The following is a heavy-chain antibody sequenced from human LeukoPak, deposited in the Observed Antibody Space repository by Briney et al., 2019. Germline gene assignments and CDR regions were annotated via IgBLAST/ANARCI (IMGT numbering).Heavy chain of an antibody. J-gene: IGHJ4*02. CDR1: GFTFTNYA. CDR3: AKRPRVGYDSSVSDY. Sequence: GGSLRLSCAASGFTFTNYAMSWVRQAPGKGLEWVSHISGSGGSTYYADSVKGRFTISRDNSKNTLYLKMSSLRAEDTAVYYCAKRPRVGYDSSVSDYWGQGTLVTVSS. D-gene: IGHD3-22*01. CDR2: ISGSGGST. V-gene: IGHV3-23*01.